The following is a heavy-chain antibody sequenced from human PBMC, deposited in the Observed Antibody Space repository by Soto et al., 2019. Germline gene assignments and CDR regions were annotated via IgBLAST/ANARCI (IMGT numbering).Heavy chain of an antibody. V-gene: IGHV3-30*18. J-gene: IGHJ4*02. CDR1: GFTFSSYG. Sequence: QVQLVESGGGVVQPGRSLSLSCAASGFTFSSYGMHWVRQAPGKGLEWVAVISYDGSNKYYADSVKGRFTISRDNSKNPLYLQMNSLRAEDTAVYYCSKAGRAMVSPYYLDYCGQGNLLTVSS. CDR3: SKAGRAMVSPYYLDY. D-gene: IGHD5-18*01. CDR2: ISYDGSNK.